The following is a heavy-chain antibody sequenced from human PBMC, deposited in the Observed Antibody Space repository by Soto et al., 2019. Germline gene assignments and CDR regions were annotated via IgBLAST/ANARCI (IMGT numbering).Heavy chain of an antibody. Sequence: ASVKVSCKASGYTFTSYGISWVRQAPGQGLEWMGWISAYNGNTNYAQKLQGRVTMTTDTSTSTAYMELRSLRSDDTAVYYCARDGYDSSGYYYYYYGMDVWGQGTTVTVSS. D-gene: IGHD3-22*01. CDR1: GYTFTSYG. J-gene: IGHJ6*02. CDR2: ISAYNGNT. V-gene: IGHV1-18*01. CDR3: ARDGYDSSGYYYYYYGMDV.